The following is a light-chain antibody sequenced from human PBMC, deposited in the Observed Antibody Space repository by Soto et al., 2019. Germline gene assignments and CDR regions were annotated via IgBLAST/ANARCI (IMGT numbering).Light chain of an antibody. Sequence: EIVMTQSPGTLSLSPGDRATISCRASQVIGSRYLAWYQQKSGQAPRLLIYGASSRATGIPDRFSSSGSGTDFTITISRLEPEDFGVYYCQKFGSSIPHTFGQGTKLEIK. CDR3: QKFGSSIPHT. V-gene: IGKV3-20*01. CDR2: GAS. J-gene: IGKJ2*01. CDR1: QVIGSRY.